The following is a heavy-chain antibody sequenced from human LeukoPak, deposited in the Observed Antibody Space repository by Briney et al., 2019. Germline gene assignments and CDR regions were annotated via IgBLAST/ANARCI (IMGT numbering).Heavy chain of an antibody. CDR2: INHSGST. V-gene: IGHV4-34*01. J-gene: IGHJ5*02. D-gene: IGHD1-20*01. CDR3: ARRYNWNPNWFDP. Sequence: SEALSLTCAVYGGSFSGYYWSWIRQPPGKGLEWIGEINHSGSTNYNPSLKSRVTISVDTSKNQFSLKLSSVTAADTAVYYCARRYNWNPNWFDPWGQGTLVTVSS. CDR1: GGSFSGYY.